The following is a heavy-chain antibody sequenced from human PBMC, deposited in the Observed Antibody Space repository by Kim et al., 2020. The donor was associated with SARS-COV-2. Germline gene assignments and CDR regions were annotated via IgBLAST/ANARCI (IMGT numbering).Heavy chain of an antibody. CDR2: IAIDGYRT. D-gene: IGHD1-26*01. CDR1: GFTFINHY. J-gene: IGHJ4*02. V-gene: IGHV3-74*01. Sequence: GGSLRLSCEASGFTFINHYIHWVRQAPGKGLVWVSRIAIDGYRTDYADSVRGRFTMSRDNAKSTVYLQMNSLRVEDTAVYYCARHSYSGTPGDDFWGQGT. CDR3: ARHSYSGTPGDDF.